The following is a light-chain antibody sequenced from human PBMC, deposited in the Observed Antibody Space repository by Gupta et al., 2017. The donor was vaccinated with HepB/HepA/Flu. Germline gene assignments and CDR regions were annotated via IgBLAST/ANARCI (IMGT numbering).Light chain of an antibody. CDR1: SAIIGGTV. V-gene: IGLV1-47*01. J-gene: IGLJ2*01. Sequence: QSVLTQPPSPSRTPGQRVTISGAGTSAIIGGTVVSWYQQFPVTAPMLLIDRNNQRPSGVPDRFSGSKSGTSASLAISGHRSEDAVDYYCATGDDSVNNVVFGGGTKLTVL. CDR3: ATGDDSVNNVV. CDR2: RNN.